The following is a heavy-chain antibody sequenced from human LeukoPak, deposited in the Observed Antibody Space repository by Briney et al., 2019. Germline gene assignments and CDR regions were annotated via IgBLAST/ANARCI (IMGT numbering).Heavy chain of an antibody. CDR2: INHSGST. D-gene: IGHD5-12*01. CDR3: ARAVAKDWFDL. V-gene: IGHV4-34*01. Sequence: SETLSLTCAVYGGSFSGYYWSWIRQPPGKGLEWIGEINHSGSTNYNPSLKSRVTISVDTSKNQFSLKLSSVTAADTAVYYCARAVAKDWFDLWGQGTLVTVSS. J-gene: IGHJ5*02. CDR1: GGSFSGYY.